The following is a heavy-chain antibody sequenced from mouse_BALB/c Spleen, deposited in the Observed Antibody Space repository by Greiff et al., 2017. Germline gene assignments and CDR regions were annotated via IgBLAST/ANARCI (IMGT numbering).Heavy chain of an antibody. J-gene: IGHJ4*01. CDR3: ARAGVRRDYYAMDY. CDR2: INPSTGYT. V-gene: IGHV1-7*01. Sequence: VQLQQSGAELAKPGASVKMSCKASGYTFTSYWMHWVKQRPGQGLEWIGYINPSTGYTEYNQKFKDKATLTADKSSSTAYMQLSSLTSEDSAVYYGARAGVRRDYYAMDYWGQGTSVTVSS. D-gene: IGHD2-14*01. CDR1: GYTFTSYW.